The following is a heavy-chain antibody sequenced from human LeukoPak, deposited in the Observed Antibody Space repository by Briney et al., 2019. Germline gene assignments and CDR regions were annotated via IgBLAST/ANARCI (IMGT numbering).Heavy chain of an antibody. CDR3: ARDGVVRGVIVY. Sequence: ASVKVSCKASGYSFTDYYIHWVRQAPGQGLEWMGWIDPNSGGINYAQKFQGRLTMTRDTSISTAYMELSGLRSDDTAVHYCARDGVVRGVIVYWGQGSLVTVSS. CDR1: GYSFTDYY. CDR2: IDPNSGGI. V-gene: IGHV1-2*02. J-gene: IGHJ4*02. D-gene: IGHD3-10*01.